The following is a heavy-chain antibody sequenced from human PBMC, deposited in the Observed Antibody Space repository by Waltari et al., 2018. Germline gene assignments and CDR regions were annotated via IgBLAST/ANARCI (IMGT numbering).Heavy chain of an antibody. CDR1: GFTFSSYA. D-gene: IGHD6-13*01. V-gene: IGHV3-23*01. J-gene: IGHJ6*02. Sequence: EVQLLESGGGLVQPGGSLRLSCAASGFTFSSYAMRWVRQAPGKGLEWVSAISGSGGSTYYADSVKGRFTISRDNSKNTLYLQMNSLRAEDTAVYYCAKDRIAAAGIVLYGMDVWGQGTLVTVSS. CDR3: AKDRIAAAGIVLYGMDV. CDR2: ISGSGGST.